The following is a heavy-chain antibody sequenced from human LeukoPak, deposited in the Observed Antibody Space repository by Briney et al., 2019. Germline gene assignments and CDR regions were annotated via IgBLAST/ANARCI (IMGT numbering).Heavy chain of an antibody. V-gene: IGHV3-11*01. Sequence: GGSMRLSCAAYGFTFSDYYMSWIRQAPGKGLEWVSYISSSGSTIYYADSVKGRFTISRDNAKNSLYLQMNSLRAEDTAVYYCARGKPLRGDYVPVYYGMDVWGQGTTVTVSS. J-gene: IGHJ6*02. D-gene: IGHD4-17*01. CDR3: ARGKPLRGDYVPVYYGMDV. CDR2: ISSSGSTI. CDR1: GFTFSDYY.